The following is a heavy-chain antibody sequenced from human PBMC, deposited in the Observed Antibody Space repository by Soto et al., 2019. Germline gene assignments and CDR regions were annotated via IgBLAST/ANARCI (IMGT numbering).Heavy chain of an antibody. V-gene: IGHV3-48*02. Sequence: GGSLRLSCAASGFTFSSYAMHWVRQAPGKGLEWVSYISSSSSTIYYADSVKGRFTISRDNAKNSLYLQMNSLRDEDTAVYYCARDRYYDSSGYRPTGYWGQGTLVTVSS. D-gene: IGHD3-22*01. CDR2: ISSSSSTI. CDR3: ARDRYYDSSGYRPTGY. J-gene: IGHJ4*02. CDR1: GFTFSSYA.